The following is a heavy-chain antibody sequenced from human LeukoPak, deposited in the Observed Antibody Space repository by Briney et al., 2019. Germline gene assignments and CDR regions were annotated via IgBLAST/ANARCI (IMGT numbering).Heavy chain of an antibody. CDR2: IRLDGSNK. CDR1: GFTFSSYG. CDR3: AKEGRWLDS. D-gene: IGHD4-23*01. J-gene: IGHJ4*02. Sequence: GGSLRLSCAASGFTFSSYGMHWVRQAPGKGLEWVAFIRLDGSNKYYADSVRGRFTISRDNSRNTLYLQINSLRAEDTAVYYCAKEGRWLDSWGQGTLVTVSS. V-gene: IGHV3-30*02.